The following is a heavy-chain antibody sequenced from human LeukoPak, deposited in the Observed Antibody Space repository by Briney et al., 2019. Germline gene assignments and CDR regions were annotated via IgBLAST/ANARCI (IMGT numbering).Heavy chain of an antibody. CDR1: GFTFSDYY. V-gene: IGHV3-9*01. Sequence: GGSLRLSCAASGFTFSDYYMSWIRQAPGKGLEWVSGISWNSGSIGYADSVKGRFTISRDNAKNSLYLQMNSLRAEDTALYYCAKAPSVRYCSSTSCSHFDYWGQGTLVTVSS. D-gene: IGHD2-2*01. CDR2: ISWNSGSI. CDR3: AKAPSVRYCSSTSCSHFDY. J-gene: IGHJ4*02.